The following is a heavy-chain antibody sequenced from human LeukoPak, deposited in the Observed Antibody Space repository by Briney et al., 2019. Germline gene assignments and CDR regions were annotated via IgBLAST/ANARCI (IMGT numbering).Heavy chain of an antibody. CDR2: INPNNGAT. J-gene: IGHJ5*02. CDR1: GYTFTGYY. CDR3: ALPPGSGGRP. D-gene: IGHD2-15*01. Sequence: ASVKASCKASGYTFTGYYIHWVRQAPGQGLEWMGWINPNNGATTYAQKFQGRVTMTRDTSISTAYMELSRLRSDDTAVYYCALPPGSGGRPWGRGTLVTVSS. V-gene: IGHV1-2*02.